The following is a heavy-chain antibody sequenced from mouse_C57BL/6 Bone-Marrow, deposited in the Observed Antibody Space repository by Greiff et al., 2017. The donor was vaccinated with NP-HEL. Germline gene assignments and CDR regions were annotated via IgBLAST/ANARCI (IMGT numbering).Heavy chain of an antibody. D-gene: IGHD1-1*01. J-gene: IGHJ3*01. CDR3: ARGYGSSYVFAY. CDR2: MHPNSGST. CDR1: GYTFTSYW. Sequence: QVQLQQPGAELVKPGASVKLSCKASGYTFTSYWMHWVKQRPGQGLEWIGMMHPNSGSTNYNEKFKSKATLTVDKSSSTAYMQLSSLTSEDSAVYYCARGYGSSYVFAYWGQGTLVTVSA. V-gene: IGHV1-64*01.